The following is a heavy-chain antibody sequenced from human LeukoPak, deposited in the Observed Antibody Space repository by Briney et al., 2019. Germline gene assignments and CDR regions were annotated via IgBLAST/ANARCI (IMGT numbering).Heavy chain of an antibody. D-gene: IGHD2-2*01. V-gene: IGHV3-23*01. CDR1: GFTFSSYA. Sequence: PGGSLRLSCAASGFTFSSYAMSWVRQAPGKGLEWGSAISGSGGSTYYADSVKGRFSISRDNSKNTLYLQMNSLRAEDTAVYYCAKGGRYCSSTSCYYFDYWGQGTLVTVSS. CDR3: AKGGRYCSSTSCYYFDY. J-gene: IGHJ4*02. CDR2: ISGSGGST.